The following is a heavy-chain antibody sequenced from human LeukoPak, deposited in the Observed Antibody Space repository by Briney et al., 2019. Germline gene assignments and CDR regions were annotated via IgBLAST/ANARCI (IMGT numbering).Heavy chain of an antibody. CDR3: ARGGFHHGFDI. CDR2: IDNDGSDT. D-gene: IGHD1-14*01. V-gene: IGHV3-74*01. J-gene: IGHJ3*02. Sequence: GGSLRLSCAASGFTFSSYWIHWVRQAPGKGLAWVSRIDNDGSDTIFADSVKGRFTLSRDNAKNTVYLQMNSLRAEDTAVYYCARGGFHHGFDIWGQGTMVSVS. CDR1: GFTFSSYW.